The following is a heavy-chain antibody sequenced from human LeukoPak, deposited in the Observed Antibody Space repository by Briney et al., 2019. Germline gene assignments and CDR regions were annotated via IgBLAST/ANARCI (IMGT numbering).Heavy chain of an antibody. J-gene: IGHJ4*02. CDR3: AREDGYSSSWYSDY. V-gene: IGHV3-74*01. Sequence: GGSLRLSCAASGFTFSSYWMHWVRQAPGKGLVWVSRFNSDGSSTNYADSVKGRFTISRDNAKNSLYPQMNSLRAEDTAVYYCAREDGYSSSWYSDYWGQGTLVTVSS. CDR1: GFTFSSYW. D-gene: IGHD6-13*01. CDR2: FNSDGSST.